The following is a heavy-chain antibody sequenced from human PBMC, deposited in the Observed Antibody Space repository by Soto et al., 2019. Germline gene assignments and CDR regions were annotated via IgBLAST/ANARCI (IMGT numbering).Heavy chain of an antibody. CDR1: GFTVSSNY. CDR2: IYSGGST. Sequence: GGSLRLSCAASGFTVSSNYMRWVRKAPGKGLEWVSVIYSGGSTYYADSVKGRFTISRDNSKNTLYLQMNSLRAEDTAVYYCARDRIAAAGTVWYYGMDVWGQGTTVTVSS. V-gene: IGHV3-53*01. J-gene: IGHJ6*02. CDR3: ARDRIAAAGTVWYYGMDV. D-gene: IGHD6-13*01.